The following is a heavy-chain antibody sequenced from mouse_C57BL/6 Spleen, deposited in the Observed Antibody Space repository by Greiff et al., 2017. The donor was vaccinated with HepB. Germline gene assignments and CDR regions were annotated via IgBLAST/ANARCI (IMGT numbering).Heavy chain of an antibody. CDR3: ARGGVTAPYCDY. CDR2: IYPGDGDT. D-gene: IGHD2-2*01. V-gene: IGHV1-82*01. J-gene: IGHJ2*01. Sequence: VQLQQSGPELVKPGASVKISCKASGYAFSSSWMNWVKQRPGKGLEWIGRIYPGDGDTNYNGKFKGKDTLTADKSSSTAYMQLSSLTSEDAPVYFCARGGVTAPYCDYWGQGTTLTVSS. CDR1: GYAFSSSW.